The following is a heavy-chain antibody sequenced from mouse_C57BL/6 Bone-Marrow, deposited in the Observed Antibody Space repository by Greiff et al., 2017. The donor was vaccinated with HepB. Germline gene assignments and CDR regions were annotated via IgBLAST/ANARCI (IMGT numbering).Heavy chain of an antibody. D-gene: IGHD1-1*01. CDR3: ARRYYGSGYYAMDY. CDR1: GYTFTSYD. V-gene: IGHV1-85*01. J-gene: IGHJ4*01. CDR2: IYPRDGST. Sequence: VQLQQSGPELVKPGASVKLSCKASGYTFTSYDINWVKQRPGQGLEWIGWIYPRDGSTKYNEKFKGKATLTVDTSSSTAYMELHSLTSEDSAVYFCARRYYGSGYYAMDYWGQGTSVTVSS.